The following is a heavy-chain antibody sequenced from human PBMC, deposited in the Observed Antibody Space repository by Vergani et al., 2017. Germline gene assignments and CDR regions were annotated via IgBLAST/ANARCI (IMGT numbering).Heavy chain of an antibody. CDR3: AKDLAYVXAARSAAHYYYMDV. V-gene: IGHV3-23*01. D-gene: IGHD2-2*01. J-gene: IGHJ6*03. Sequence: EVQLLESGGGLVQPGGSLRLSCAASGFTFSSYAMSWVRQAPGKGLEWVSAISGSGGSTYYADSVKGRFTISRDNSKNTLYLQMNSLRAEDTAVYYCAKDLAYVXAARSAAHYYYMDVWGKGTTVTVSS. CDR2: ISGSGGST. CDR1: GFTFSSYA.